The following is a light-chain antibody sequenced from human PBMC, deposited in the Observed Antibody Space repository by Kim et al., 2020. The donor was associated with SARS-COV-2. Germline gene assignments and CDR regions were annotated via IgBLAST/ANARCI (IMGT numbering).Light chain of an antibody. V-gene: IGKV3-20*01. CDR1: QSVRNNC. CDR2: AAS. J-gene: IGKJ1*01. Sequence: ELVLTQSPGTLSLSPGERATLSCRASQSVRNNCLAWYQQKPGQSPRLLIYAASTRATGIPDRFSGSGSGTDFTLTISRLEPEDFAVYFCQQCGTSRSFGRGTKVDI. CDR3: QQCGTSRS.